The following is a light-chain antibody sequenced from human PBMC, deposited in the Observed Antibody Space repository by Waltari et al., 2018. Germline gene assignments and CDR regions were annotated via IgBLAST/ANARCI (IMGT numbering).Light chain of an antibody. V-gene: IGLV6-57*03. CDR2: EDN. CDR1: SGSIASNF. J-gene: IGLJ2*01. Sequence: NFMLTQPHSVSESPGKTVTISCTRSSGSIASNFVQWYQQRPGSAPTTVIYEDNQRPSGVPDRCSGSIDSSSNSASLTSSGLKTEDEADYYCQSYDSNSVIFGGGTKLTVL. CDR3: QSYDSNSVI.